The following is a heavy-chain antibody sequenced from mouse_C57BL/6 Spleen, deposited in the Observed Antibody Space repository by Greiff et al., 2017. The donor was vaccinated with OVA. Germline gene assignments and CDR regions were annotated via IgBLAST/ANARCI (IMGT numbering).Heavy chain of an antibody. CDR3: ARVGIYYGNYYAMDY. J-gene: IGHJ4*01. D-gene: IGHD2-1*01. Sequence: VKLQQSGAELVRPGTSVKVSCKASGYAFTNYLIEWVKQRPGQGLEWIGVINPGSGGTNYNEKFKGKATLTADKSSSTAYMQLSSLTSEDSAVYFCARVGIYYGNYYAMDYWGQGTSVTVSS. V-gene: IGHV1-54*01. CDR2: INPGSGGT. CDR1: GYAFTNYL.